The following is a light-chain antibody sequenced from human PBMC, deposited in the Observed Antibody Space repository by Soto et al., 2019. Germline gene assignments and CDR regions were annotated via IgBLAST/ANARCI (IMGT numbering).Light chain of an antibody. CDR3: AAWDDSLSGPVV. Sequence: QSVLTQPPSASGTPGQRVTISCSGSSSNIGSNYVYGYQQLPGTAPKLLIYRNNQRPSGVPDRFSGSKSGTSATLAISGLRSEDEADYYCAAWDDSLSGPVVFGGGTQLTVL. CDR1: SSNIGSNY. V-gene: IGLV1-47*01. CDR2: RNN. J-gene: IGLJ2*01.